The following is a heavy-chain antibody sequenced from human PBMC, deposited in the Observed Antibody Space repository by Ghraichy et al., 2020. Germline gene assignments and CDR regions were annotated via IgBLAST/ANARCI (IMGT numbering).Heavy chain of an antibody. Sequence: SETLSLTCTVSGGSISSYYWSWIRQPPGKGLEWIGYIYYSGSTNYNPSLKSRVTISVDTSKNQFSLKLSSVTAADTAVYYCARVFGSEEDYWGQGTLVTVSS. D-gene: IGHD3-10*01. J-gene: IGHJ4*02. V-gene: IGHV4-59*01. CDR3: ARVFGSEEDY. CDR2: IYYSGST. CDR1: GGSISSYY.